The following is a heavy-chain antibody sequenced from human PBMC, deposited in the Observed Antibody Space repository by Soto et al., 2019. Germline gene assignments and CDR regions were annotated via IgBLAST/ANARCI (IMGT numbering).Heavy chain of an antibody. Sequence: GESRKISCAASGFTFSSYSMNWVRQAPGKGLEWVSSISGSGNYTHYADFLRGRFTISRDNAKTSLYLQMNSLRAEDTAVYYCAREGINNYHEYYFDSWGQGTVVTVSS. CDR1: GFTFSSYS. V-gene: IGHV3-21*01. J-gene: IGHJ4*02. CDR2: ISGSGNYT. CDR3: AREGINNYHEYYFDS. D-gene: IGHD4-4*01.